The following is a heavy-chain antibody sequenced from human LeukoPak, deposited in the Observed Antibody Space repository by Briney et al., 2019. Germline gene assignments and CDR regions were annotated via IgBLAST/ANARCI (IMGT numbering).Heavy chain of an antibody. Sequence: GRSLRLSCAASGFTFDDYAMHWVRHAPGKGLEWVSGISWNSGSIGYADSVKGRFTISRDNAKNSLYLQMNSLRAEDTALYYCAKDIGGYSYGYYYYGMDVWGQGTTVTVSS. CDR1: GFTFDDYA. CDR3: AKDIGGYSYGYYYYGMDV. CDR2: ISWNSGSI. V-gene: IGHV3-9*01. D-gene: IGHD5-18*01. J-gene: IGHJ6*02.